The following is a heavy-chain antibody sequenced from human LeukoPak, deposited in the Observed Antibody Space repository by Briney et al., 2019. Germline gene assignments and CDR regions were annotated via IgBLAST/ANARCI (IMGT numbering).Heavy chain of an antibody. CDR2: IYYSGNT. CDR1: GVSISSSNSY. CDR3: ARDVGATPGYFDY. J-gene: IGHJ4*02. Sequence: SETLSLTCTVSGVSISSSNSYWGWIRQPPGKGLEWIGSIYYSGNTYYNASLKSRVTISVDTSKNQFSLKLSSVTAADTAVYYCARDVGATPGYFDYWGQGTLVTVSS. D-gene: IGHD1-26*01. V-gene: IGHV4-39*07.